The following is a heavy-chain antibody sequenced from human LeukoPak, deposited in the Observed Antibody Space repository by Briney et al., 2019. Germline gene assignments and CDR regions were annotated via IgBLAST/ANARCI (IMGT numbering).Heavy chain of an antibody. Sequence: GGSLRLSCAASGFTFSSYAMHWVRQAPGKGLEGVAVISYDGSNKYYADSVKGRFTISRDNSKNTLYLQMNSLRAEDTAVYYCARDTPGANAVDYWGQGTLVTVSS. V-gene: IGHV3-30*04. CDR3: ARDTPGANAVDY. D-gene: IGHD1-1*01. J-gene: IGHJ4*02. CDR2: ISYDGSNK. CDR1: GFTFSSYA.